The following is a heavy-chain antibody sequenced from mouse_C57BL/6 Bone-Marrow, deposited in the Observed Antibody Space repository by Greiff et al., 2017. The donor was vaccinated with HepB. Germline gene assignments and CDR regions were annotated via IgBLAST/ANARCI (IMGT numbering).Heavy chain of an antibody. CDR1: GFTFSSYA. CDR3: AAAGFAY. CDR2: ISDGGSYT. Sequence: EVQLVESGGGLVKPGGSLKLSCAASGFTFSSYAMSWVRQTPEKRLEWVATISDGGSYTYYPDNVKGRFTISRDNAKNNLYLQMSHLKSEDTAMYYCAAAGFAYWGQGTLVTVSA. J-gene: IGHJ3*01. V-gene: IGHV5-4*01.